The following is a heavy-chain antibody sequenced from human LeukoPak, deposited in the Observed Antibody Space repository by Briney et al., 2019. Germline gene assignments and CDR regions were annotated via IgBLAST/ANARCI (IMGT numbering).Heavy chain of an antibody. CDR3: ARAGYCSGGSCYSHYFDY. CDR1: GFTFSSYA. Sequence: PGGSLRLSCAASGFTFSSYAMHWVRQAPGKGLEYVSAISSNGGSTYYANSVKGRFTISRDNSKNTLYLQMGSLRAEDMAVYYCARAGYCSGGSCYSHYFDYWGQGTLVTVSS. D-gene: IGHD2-15*01. V-gene: IGHV3-64*01. J-gene: IGHJ4*02. CDR2: ISSNGGST.